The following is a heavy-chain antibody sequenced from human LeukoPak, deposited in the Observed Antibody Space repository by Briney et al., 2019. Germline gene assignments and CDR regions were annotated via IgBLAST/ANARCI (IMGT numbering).Heavy chain of an antibody. CDR2: IYYSGSS. CDR3: ARADPPITMVRGVMRSGWFDP. CDR1: GGSISSSSYY. D-gene: IGHD3-10*01. V-gene: IGHV4-39*07. J-gene: IGHJ5*02. Sequence: PSETLSLTCTVSGGSISSSSYYWGWIRQPPGKGLEWIGSIYYSGSSYYNPSLKSRVTISVDTSKNQFSLKLSSVTAADTAVYYCARADPPITMVRGVMRSGWFDPWGQGTLVTVSS.